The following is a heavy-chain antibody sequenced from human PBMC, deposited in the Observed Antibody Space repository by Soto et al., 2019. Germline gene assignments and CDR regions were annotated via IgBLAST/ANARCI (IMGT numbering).Heavy chain of an antibody. J-gene: IGHJ6*02. V-gene: IGHV3-30*18. CDR2: ISSDGVNK. Sequence: LRLSCAASGFTFSSYGIHWVRQAPGKGLEWVALISSDGVNKYYADSVKGRFTISRDNFKNTLYLQMNSLRADDTALYYCAKERYGQLWLEDYGMDVWGQGTTVTVSS. CDR1: GFTFSSYG. CDR3: AKERYGQLWLEDYGMDV. D-gene: IGHD5-18*01.